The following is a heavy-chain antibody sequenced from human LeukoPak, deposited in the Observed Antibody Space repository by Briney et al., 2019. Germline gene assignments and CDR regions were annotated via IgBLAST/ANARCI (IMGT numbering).Heavy chain of an antibody. CDR1: GYTFTSYG. V-gene: IGHV1-2*02. J-gene: IGHJ3*02. D-gene: IGHD2-2*01. CDR3: AKDLNIVVVPAASDAFDI. Sequence: ASVKVSCKASGYTFTSYGISWVRQAPGQGLEWMGWINPNSGGTNYAQKFQGRVTMTRDTSISTAYMELSRLRSDDTAVYYCAKDLNIVVVPAASDAFDIWGQGTMVTVSS. CDR2: INPNSGGT.